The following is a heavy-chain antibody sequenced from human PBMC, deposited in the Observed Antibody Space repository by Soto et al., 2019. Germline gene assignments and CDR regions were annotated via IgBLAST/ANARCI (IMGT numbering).Heavy chain of an antibody. CDR3: ARSQQLVTNAFDI. CDR2: IYSGSST. V-gene: IGHV3-66*01. D-gene: IGHD6-13*01. CDR1: GFTVSSNY. Sequence: GGSLRLSCAASGFTVSSNYISWVRQAPGKGLEWVSVIYSGSSTYYADSVKGRFTISRDNSKNTLYLQMNSLRAEDTAVYYCARSQQLVTNAFDIWGQGTMVTVSS. J-gene: IGHJ3*02.